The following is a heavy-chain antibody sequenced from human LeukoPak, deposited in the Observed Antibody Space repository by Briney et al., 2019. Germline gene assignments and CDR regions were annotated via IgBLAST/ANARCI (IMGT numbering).Heavy chain of an antibody. Sequence: GGSLRLSCAASGFTFSSYGIHWVRQAPGKGLEWVAVIAYDGSDKYYADSVRGRFTISRDNSKNTLYLQMNSLRAEDTAVYYCAKVLKTYYYDVGSRYYYYYGMDVWGQGTTVTVSS. J-gene: IGHJ6*02. D-gene: IGHD3-22*01. CDR3: AKVLKTYYYDVGSRYYYYYGMDV. CDR1: GFTFSSYG. CDR2: IAYDGSDK. V-gene: IGHV3-30*18.